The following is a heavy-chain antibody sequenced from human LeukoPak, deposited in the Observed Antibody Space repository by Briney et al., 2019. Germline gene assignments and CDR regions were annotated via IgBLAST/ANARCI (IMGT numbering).Heavy chain of an antibody. J-gene: IGHJ4*02. D-gene: IGHD3-9*01. CDR1: GGSFSGYY. CDR3: ARAPILTGYYPHYYFDY. CDR2: INHSGST. V-gene: IGHV4-34*01. Sequence: SETLSLTCAVYGGSFSGYYWSWIRQPPGKGLEWIGEINHSGSTNYNPSLKSRVTISVDTSKNQFSLKLSSVTAADTAVYYCARAPILTGYYPHYYFDYWGQGTLVTVSS.